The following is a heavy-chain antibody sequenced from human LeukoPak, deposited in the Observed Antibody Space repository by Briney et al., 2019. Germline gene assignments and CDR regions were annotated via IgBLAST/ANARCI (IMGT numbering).Heavy chain of an antibody. D-gene: IGHD3-10*01. Sequence: PGGSLRLSCAASGFTFSTYAMSWVRQAPGKGLEWVSAISGSGGSTYYADSVKGRFTISRDNSKNTLYLQMNSLRAEDTAVYYCAKDRWAMVQGMDVWGQGTTVTVSS. CDR1: GFTFSTYA. CDR2: ISGSGGST. J-gene: IGHJ6*02. CDR3: AKDRWAMVQGMDV. V-gene: IGHV3-23*01.